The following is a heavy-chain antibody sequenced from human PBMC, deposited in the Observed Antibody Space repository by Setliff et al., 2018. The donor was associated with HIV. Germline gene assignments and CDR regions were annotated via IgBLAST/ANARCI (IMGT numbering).Heavy chain of an antibody. D-gene: IGHD6-19*01. CDR2: INHSGST. Sequence: SETLSLTCAVYGGSFSGYYWAWIRQPPGKGLEWIGEINHSGSTYYNPSLKSRVTISADTSKIQFSLKLSSVTAADTAVYYCVRLTGISSGWYGGGYYFDYWGRGTLVTVSS. J-gene: IGHJ4*02. CDR1: GGSFSGYY. V-gene: IGHV4-34*01. CDR3: VRLTGISSGWYGGGYYFDY.